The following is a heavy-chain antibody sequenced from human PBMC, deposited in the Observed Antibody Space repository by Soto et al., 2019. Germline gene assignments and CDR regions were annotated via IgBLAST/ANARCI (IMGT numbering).Heavy chain of an antibody. J-gene: IGHJ4*02. D-gene: IGHD3-22*01. CDR2: IYHSGST. V-gene: IGHV4-38-2*01. CDR1: GYSISSGYY. CDR3: ARLGFYYDSSGYDY. Sequence: PSETLSLTCAVSGYSISSGYYWGWLRQPPGKGLEWIGSIYHSGSTYYNPSLKSRVTISVDTSKNQSSLKLSSVTGADTAVYYCARLGFYYDSSGYDYWGQGTLVTVSS.